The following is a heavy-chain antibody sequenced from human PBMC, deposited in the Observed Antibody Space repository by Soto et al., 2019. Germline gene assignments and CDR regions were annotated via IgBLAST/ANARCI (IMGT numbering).Heavy chain of an antibody. V-gene: IGHV3-23*01. D-gene: IGHD3-16*02. J-gene: IGHJ6*03. CDR3: AKDYLSGNYYFMDV. CDR2: ISGSGGST. Sequence: GGCLRLSCAASGLTFSSYAMSWVRQAPGKGLEWVSAISGSGGSTYYADSVKGRFTISRDNSKNTLYLQMNSLRAEDTAVYYCAKDYLSGNYYFMDVWGKGTTVTVSS. CDR1: GLTFSSYA.